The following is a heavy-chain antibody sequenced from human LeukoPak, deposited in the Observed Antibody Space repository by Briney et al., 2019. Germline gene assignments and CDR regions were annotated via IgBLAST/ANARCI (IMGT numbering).Heavy chain of an antibody. CDR1: GYTFTSYY. D-gene: IGHD1-7*01. Sequence: GASVKVSCKASGYTFTSYYMHWVRQAPGQGLEWMGIINPSGGSTSYAQKFQGRVTMTRDMSTSTVYMELSSLRSEDTAVYYCARVELRLELQRRDYMDVWGKGTTVTVSS. V-gene: IGHV1-46*01. CDR2: INPSGGST. J-gene: IGHJ6*03. CDR3: ARVELRLELQRRDYMDV.